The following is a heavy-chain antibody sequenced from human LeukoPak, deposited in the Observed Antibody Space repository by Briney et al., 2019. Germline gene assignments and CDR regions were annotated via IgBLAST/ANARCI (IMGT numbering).Heavy chain of an antibody. CDR2: FIPFLGIA. CDR3: ARSRWELQDYAFDI. V-gene: IGHV1-69*02. CDR1: RGTFSSYT. D-gene: IGHD2-15*01. Sequence: SVNVSCQSSRGTFSSYTISWVGPAPGQGLEWMGRFIPFLGIANYAQKFQGRVTITADKSTSTAYMELSSLRSEDTAVYYCARSRWELQDYAFDIWGQGTMVTVSS. J-gene: IGHJ3*02.